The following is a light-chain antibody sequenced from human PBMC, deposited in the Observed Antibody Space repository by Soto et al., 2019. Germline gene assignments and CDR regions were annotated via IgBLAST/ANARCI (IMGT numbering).Light chain of an antibody. CDR3: SSYAGSNNYV. CDR2: EAS. Sequence: QSALTQPPSASGSPGQSVTISCTGTSSDVGNYNYVSWSQQHPGKAPKLMIYEASRRPSGVPDRFSGSKSGNTASLTVSGLQAEDEADYYCSSYAGSNNYVFGTGTKLTVL. V-gene: IGLV2-8*01. J-gene: IGLJ1*01. CDR1: SSDVGNYNY.